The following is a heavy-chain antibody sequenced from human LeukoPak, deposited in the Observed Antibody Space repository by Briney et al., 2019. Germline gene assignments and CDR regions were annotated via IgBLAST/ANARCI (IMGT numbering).Heavy chain of an antibody. V-gene: IGHV1-18*01. D-gene: IGHD2-2*01. CDR1: GYTFTSYG. CDR3: ARSCSSTSCYGNWFDP. CDR2: ISAYNGNT. Sequence: ASVKVSCKASGYTFTSYGISWVRQAPGQGLVWMGWISAYNGNTNYAQKLQGRVTMTTDTSTSTAYMELRSLRSDDTAVYYCARSCSSTSCYGNWFDPWGQGTLVTASS. J-gene: IGHJ5*02.